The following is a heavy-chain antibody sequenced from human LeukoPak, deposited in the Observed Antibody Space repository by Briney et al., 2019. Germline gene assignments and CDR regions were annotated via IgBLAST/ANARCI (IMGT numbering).Heavy chain of an antibody. J-gene: IGHJ4*02. CDR3: ARDHKDFWSGYYTGIGYFDY. V-gene: IGHV3-48*01. CDR1: GFTFTSYA. D-gene: IGHD3-3*01. Sequence: GGSLRLSCAASGFTFTSYAMTWVRQAPGKGLEWVSYISSSSFTIHYADSVKGRFTISRDNAKNSLYLQMNSLRAEDTAVYYCARDHKDFWSGYYTGIGYFDYWGQGTLVTVSS. CDR2: ISSSSFTI.